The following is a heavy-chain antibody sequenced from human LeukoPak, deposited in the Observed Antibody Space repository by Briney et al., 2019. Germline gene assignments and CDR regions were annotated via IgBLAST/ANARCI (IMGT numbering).Heavy chain of an antibody. Sequence: GGSLRLSCAASGFTFSSYAMHWVRQAPGKGLEWVAIISYDGSDKYYADSVKGRLTISRDNSKSTLYLQMVSLRTEDTAVYYCARADGSVAGPPSGHWGQGTLVTVSS. D-gene: IGHD6-19*01. CDR2: ISYDGSDK. J-gene: IGHJ4*02. CDR1: GFTFSSYA. V-gene: IGHV3-30-3*01. CDR3: ARADGSVAGPPSGH.